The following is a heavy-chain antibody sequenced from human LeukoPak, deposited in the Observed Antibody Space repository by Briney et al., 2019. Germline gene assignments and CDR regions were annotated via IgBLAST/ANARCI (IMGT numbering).Heavy chain of an antibody. Sequence: GGSLRLSCAASGFSFSVYEMHWGRQAPGKGLEWISDISSSGTTTYYADSVKGRFTISRDNAKNSLYLQMNSLRAEDTAVYYCTTVTVASNFDYWGQGTLVTVSS. D-gene: IGHD6-19*01. CDR1: GFSFSVYE. V-gene: IGHV3-48*03. CDR3: TTVTVASNFDY. CDR2: ISSSGTTT. J-gene: IGHJ4*02.